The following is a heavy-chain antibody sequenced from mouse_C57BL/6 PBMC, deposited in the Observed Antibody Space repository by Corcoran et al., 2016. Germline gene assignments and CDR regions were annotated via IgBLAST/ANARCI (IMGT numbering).Heavy chain of an antibody. Sequence: EVQLQQSGPELVKPGASVKISCKASGYTFTDYYMNWVKQSHGKSLEWIGDINPNNGGTSYNQKFKGKATLTVDKSSSTAYMELRSLTSEDSAVYYCARAGFYDGYYVFAYWGQGTLVTVSA. CDR3: ARAGFYDGYYVFAY. CDR1: GYTFTDYY. CDR2: INPNNGGT. J-gene: IGHJ3*01. D-gene: IGHD2-3*01. V-gene: IGHV1-26*01.